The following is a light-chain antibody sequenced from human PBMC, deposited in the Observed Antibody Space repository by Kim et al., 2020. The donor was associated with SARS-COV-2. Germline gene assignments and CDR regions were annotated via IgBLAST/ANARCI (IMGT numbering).Light chain of an antibody. Sequence: PGERTHRPYRARQGVSYNQVAWVQEKPGQAPRLPVHGASTKATGIPDRVSGSGYGTEFTLTVTRLEPEDFAGYYCQQYGKSPPFIFGGGTKVDIK. CDR1: QGVSYNQ. V-gene: IGKV3-20*01. CDR3: QQYGKSPPFI. CDR2: GAS. J-gene: IGKJ4*01.